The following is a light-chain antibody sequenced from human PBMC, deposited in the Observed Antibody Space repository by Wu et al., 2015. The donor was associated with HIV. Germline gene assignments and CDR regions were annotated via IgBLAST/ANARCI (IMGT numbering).Light chain of an antibody. V-gene: IGKV3-20*01. J-gene: IGKJ2*03. CDR2: VQ. CDR3: QAYDSSSYS. Sequence: APSSSQGQATRSAPALSLVPAXNLATXPGPPPSMVQQPRATGIPDRFSGSGSGTDFTLIISGLEAEDFAVYYCQAYDSSSYSFGQGTKLEIK. CDR1: TRSAPA.